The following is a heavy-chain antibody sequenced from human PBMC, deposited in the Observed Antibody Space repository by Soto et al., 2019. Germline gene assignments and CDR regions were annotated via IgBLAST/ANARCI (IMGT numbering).Heavy chain of an antibody. CDR1: GFTFRSFT. CDR2: ISSNSAYI. J-gene: IGHJ5*02. Sequence: GGSLRLSCAASGFTFRSFTMNWVRQAPGKGLEWVSTISSNSAYIYYTDALRGRFTISRDNAKNSLQLQMNSLRAEDTAVYYCTRDASRDSSARGWFDPWGPGTLVTVSS. V-gene: IGHV3-21*01. D-gene: IGHD6-13*01. CDR3: TRDASRDSSARGWFDP.